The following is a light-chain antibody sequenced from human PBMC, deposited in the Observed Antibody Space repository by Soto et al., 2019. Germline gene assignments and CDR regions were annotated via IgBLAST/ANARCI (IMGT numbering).Light chain of an antibody. CDR3: CSYTSSSTSPYV. V-gene: IGLV2-14*01. J-gene: IGLJ1*01. CDR1: SSDVGGYNY. Sequence: QSALTQPASVSGSPGQSITISCTGTSSDVGGYNYVSWYQQYPGKAPKLMIYDVSNRPSGVSNRFSGSKSGNTASLTISGLQAEDEADYYCCSYTSSSTSPYVFGTGTKLTVL. CDR2: DVS.